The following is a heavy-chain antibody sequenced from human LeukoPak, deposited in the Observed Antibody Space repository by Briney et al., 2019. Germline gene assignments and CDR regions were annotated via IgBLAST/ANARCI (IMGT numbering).Heavy chain of an antibody. CDR2: ISYDGSNK. Sequence: PGGSLRLSCAASGFTFSSYAMHWVRQAPGKGLEWVAVISYDGSNKYYADSVKGRFTISRDNSKNTLYLQMNSLRAEDTAVYYCARDNYGSGSYHYWGQGTLVTVSS. CDR3: ARDNYGSGSYHY. V-gene: IGHV3-30-3*01. J-gene: IGHJ4*02. CDR1: GFTFSSYA. D-gene: IGHD3-10*01.